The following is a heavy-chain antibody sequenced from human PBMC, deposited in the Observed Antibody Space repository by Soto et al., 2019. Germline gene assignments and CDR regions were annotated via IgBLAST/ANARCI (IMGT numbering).Heavy chain of an antibody. D-gene: IGHD2-21*01. V-gene: IGHV3-48*02. CDR2: ITVVTGNT. CDR3: VRDRDLGGDMAHGDF. Sequence: GGSLRLSCEASGFSMSGYSMCWVRQSAGKGLEWLAYITVVTGNTRYADSVKGRFTISADRGRNSVFLQLNSLRDEDTAVYYCVRDRDLGGDMAHGDFWGQGTLVTV. J-gene: IGHJ4*01. CDR1: GFSMSGYS.